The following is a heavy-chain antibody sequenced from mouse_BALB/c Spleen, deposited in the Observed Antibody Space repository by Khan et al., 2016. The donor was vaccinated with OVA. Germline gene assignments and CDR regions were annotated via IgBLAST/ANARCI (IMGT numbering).Heavy chain of an antibody. CDR3: ARPSTATAMDF. D-gene: IGHD1-2*01. CDR2: ISTYYGDA. V-gene: IGHV1S137*01. Sequence: QVQLKQSGAELVRPGVSVKISCKGSGYTFTDYAMHWVKQSHAKGLEWIGVISTYYGDASYNKKFKGKATMTVDKSSSTAYMELARLTSEDSAIYYCARPSTATAMDFWGQGTSVTVSS. J-gene: IGHJ4*01. CDR1: GYTFTDYA.